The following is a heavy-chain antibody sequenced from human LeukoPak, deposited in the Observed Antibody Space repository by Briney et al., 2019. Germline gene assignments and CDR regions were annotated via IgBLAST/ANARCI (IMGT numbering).Heavy chain of an antibody. V-gene: IGHV4-4*07. CDR3: ASQLKDGYNNGVVY. CDR1: GGSISSYY. Sequence: PSXXLSLTCTVSGGSISSYYWSWIRQPAGKGLEWIGRIYTSGSNNYNPSLKSRVTMSVDTSKNQFSLKLSSVTAADTAVYYCASQLKDGYNNGVVYWGQGTLVTVSS. J-gene: IGHJ4*02. D-gene: IGHD5-24*01. CDR2: IYTSGSN.